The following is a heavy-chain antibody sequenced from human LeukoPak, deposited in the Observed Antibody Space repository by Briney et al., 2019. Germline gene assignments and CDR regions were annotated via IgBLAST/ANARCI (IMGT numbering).Heavy chain of an antibody. Sequence: ASVKVFCKASGYTFTGYYMHWVRQAPGQGLEWMGWIYPNSGGTNYAQKFQGRVTMTRDTSISTAYMELSRLRSDDTAVYYCARDRTRTGYSSGWYHDYWGQGTLVTVSS. CDR2: IYPNSGGT. CDR3: ARDRTRTGYSSGWYHDY. CDR1: GYTFTGYY. D-gene: IGHD6-19*01. J-gene: IGHJ4*02. V-gene: IGHV1-2*02.